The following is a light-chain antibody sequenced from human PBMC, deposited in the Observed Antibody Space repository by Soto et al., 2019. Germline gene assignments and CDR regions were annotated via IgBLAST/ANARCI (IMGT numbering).Light chain of an antibody. CDR3: QSFDSSLSGYVV. Sequence: QSVLTQPPSVPGAPGQRVTISCTGSSSNIGAGYDVHWYQQLPGTAPKLLIYGNNNRPSGVPDRFSGSKSGTSASLAITGLQAEDEADYYCQSFDSSLSGYVVFGGGTKLTVL. CDR2: GNN. V-gene: IGLV1-40*01. CDR1: SSNIGAGYD. J-gene: IGLJ2*01.